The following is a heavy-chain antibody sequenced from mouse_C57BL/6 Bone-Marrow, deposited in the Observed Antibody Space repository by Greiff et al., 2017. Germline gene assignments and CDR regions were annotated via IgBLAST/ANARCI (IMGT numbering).Heavy chain of an antibody. CDR3: ANREFYDYGSSVYAMDY. V-gene: IGHV1-81*01. CDR1: GYTFTSYG. J-gene: IGHJ4*01. D-gene: IGHD1-1*01. Sequence: VQLQQSGAELARPGASVKLSCKASGYTFTSYGIRWVKQRTGQGLEWIGEIYPINGNTYYNEKFKGKATLTADKSSSTAYMELRSLTSEYSAVSFCANREFYDYGSSVYAMDYWGQGTSVTVSS. CDR2: IYPINGNT.